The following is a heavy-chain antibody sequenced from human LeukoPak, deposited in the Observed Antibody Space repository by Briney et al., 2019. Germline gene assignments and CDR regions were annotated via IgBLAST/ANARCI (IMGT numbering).Heavy chain of an antibody. CDR2: IYYSGST. Sequence: PSETLSLTCTVSGGSISSYYWSWFRQPPGKGLEWIGDIYYSGSTNYNPSLKSRVTVSVDTSKNQFSLKLTSVTVADTAVYFCVRANHFDYWGQGTLVTVSS. J-gene: IGHJ4*02. V-gene: IGHV4-59*01. CDR1: GGSISSYY. CDR3: VRANHFDY.